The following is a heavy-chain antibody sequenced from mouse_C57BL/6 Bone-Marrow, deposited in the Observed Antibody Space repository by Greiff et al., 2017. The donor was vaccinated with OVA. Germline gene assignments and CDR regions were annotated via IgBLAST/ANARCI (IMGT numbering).Heavy chain of an antibody. D-gene: IGHD2-5*01. Sequence: VMLVESGPGLVQPSQSLSITCTVSGFSLTSYGVHWVRQSPGKGLEWLGVIWRGGSTDYNAAFMSRLSITKDNSKSQVFFKMNSLQADDTAIYYCAKREGYSNYVYWYFDVWGTGTTVTVSS. V-gene: IGHV2-5*01. CDR2: IWRGGST. CDR1: GFSLTSYG. J-gene: IGHJ1*03. CDR3: AKREGYSNYVYWYFDV.